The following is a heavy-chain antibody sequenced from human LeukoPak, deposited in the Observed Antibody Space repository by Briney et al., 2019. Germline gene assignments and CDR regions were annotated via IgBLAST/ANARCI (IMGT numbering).Heavy chain of an antibody. CDR1: GDSISNYY. Sequence: SETLSLTRTVSGDSISNYYWSWIRQPPGKGLEWIGYIYYSGSTYYNPSLKSRVTISVDTSKNQFSLKLSSVTAADTAVYYCARQGYYYDSSGTKLYYFDYWGQGTLVTVSS. J-gene: IGHJ4*02. CDR3: ARQGYYYDSSGTKLYYFDY. V-gene: IGHV4-59*08. CDR2: IYYSGST. D-gene: IGHD3-22*01.